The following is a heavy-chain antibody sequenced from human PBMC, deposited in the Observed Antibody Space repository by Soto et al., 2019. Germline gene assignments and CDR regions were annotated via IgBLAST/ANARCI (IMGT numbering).Heavy chain of an antibody. D-gene: IGHD1-1*01. CDR2: ISYDGNNK. V-gene: IGHV3-30*18. J-gene: IGHJ4*02. CDR1: GFTFSSYG. Sequence: QVQLVESGGGVVQPGRSLRLSCAASGFTFSSYGMHWVRQAPGKGLQWVVVISYDGNNKYYADSVKGRFTISRDNSKNTLYLQMNSLRAEVTAVYYCAKSVYNWNDGFFDYWGQGTLVTVSS. CDR3: AKSVYNWNDGFFDY.